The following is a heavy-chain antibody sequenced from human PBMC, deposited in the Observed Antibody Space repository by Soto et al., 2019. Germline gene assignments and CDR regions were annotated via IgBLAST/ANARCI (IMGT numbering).Heavy chain of an antibody. CDR1: GNSFSSHA. D-gene: IGHD2-2*01. V-gene: IGHV1-69*06. J-gene: IGHJ4*02. CDR3: ARGGALSTSWYWGDGLDS. Sequence: QVQLEQSGSEVKKSGSSVKISCKSSGNSFSSHAITWVRHAPGHGLEWMGGIIPVFGTPTYAQKFQGRVTITADKSTNTSYMELRSLRFEDTAVYYCARGGALSTSWYWGDGLDSWGQGTHVTGSS. CDR2: IIPVFGTP.